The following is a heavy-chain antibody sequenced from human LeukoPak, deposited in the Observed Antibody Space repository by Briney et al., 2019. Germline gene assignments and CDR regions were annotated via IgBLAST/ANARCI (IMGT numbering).Heavy chain of an antibody. J-gene: IGHJ4*02. CDR3: AKDSYSSGWSLVFDY. Sequence: GGSLRLSCAASGFTFSSYAMSWVRQAPGKGLEWVAVISYDGSNKYYADSVKGRFTISRDNSKNTLYLQMNSLRAEDTAVYYCAKDSYSSGWSLVFDYWGQGTLVTVSS. D-gene: IGHD6-19*01. V-gene: IGHV3-30*18. CDR2: ISYDGSNK. CDR1: GFTFSSYA.